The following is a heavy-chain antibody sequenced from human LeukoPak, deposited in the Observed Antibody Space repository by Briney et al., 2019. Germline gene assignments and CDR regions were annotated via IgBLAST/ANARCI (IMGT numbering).Heavy chain of an antibody. CDR2: ISSSGSTI. CDR3: ARSSGYDYWEYYFDY. J-gene: IGHJ4*02. D-gene: IGHD5-12*01. V-gene: IGHV3-11*01. CDR1: GFTFSDYY. Sequence: GGSLRLSCAASGFTFSDYYMSWIRQAPGKGLEWVSYISSSGSTIYYADSVKGRFTISRDNAKNSLYLQMNSLRAEDTAVYYCARSSGYDYWEYYFDYWGQGTLVTVSS.